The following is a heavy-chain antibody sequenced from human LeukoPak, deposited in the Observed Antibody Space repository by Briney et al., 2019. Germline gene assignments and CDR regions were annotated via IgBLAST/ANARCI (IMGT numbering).Heavy chain of an antibody. CDR1: GFTFSTYW. CDR2: INGDGGSR. CDR3: ASASSHRTAAGGDY. V-gene: IGHV3-74*01. J-gene: IGHJ4*02. Sequence: GGSLRLSGAASGFTFSTYWMHWVRQAPGKGLVWVSRINGDGGSRNYADSVKGRFTISRDNAKNTLYLQMRSLRVDDTAVYYCASASSHRTAAGGDYWGQGTLVTVST. D-gene: IGHD6-13*01.